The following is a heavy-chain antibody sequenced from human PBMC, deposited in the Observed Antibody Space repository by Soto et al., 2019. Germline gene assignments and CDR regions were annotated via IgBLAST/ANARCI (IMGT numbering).Heavy chain of an antibody. D-gene: IGHD3-10*01. V-gene: IGHV4-59*08. CDR3: ARLRGSGAFDI. CDR2: IYYSGST. J-gene: IGHJ3*02. CDR1: GGSISSYY. Sequence: QVQLQESGPGLVKPSETLSLTCTVSGGSISSYYWSWIRQPPGKGLEWIGYIYYSGSTNYNPSLKSRVTISVDTSKNQFSLKLSSVTAADTAVYYCARLRGSGAFDIWGQGTMVTVSS.